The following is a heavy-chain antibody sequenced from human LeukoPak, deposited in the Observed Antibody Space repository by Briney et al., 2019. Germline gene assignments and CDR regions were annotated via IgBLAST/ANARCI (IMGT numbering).Heavy chain of an antibody. J-gene: IGHJ6*03. CDR3: ARVPYCTKGICYYYYYMDV. D-gene: IGHD2-8*01. CDR1: GFTFSSYS. V-gene: IGHV3-48*04. CDR2: ISSSSSTI. Sequence: PGGSLRLSCAASGFTFSSYSMNWVRQAPGKGLEWVSYISSSSSTIYYADSVKGRFTISRDNAKNSLYLQMNSLRAEDTAVYYCARVPYCTKGICYYYYYMDVWGKGTTVTVSS.